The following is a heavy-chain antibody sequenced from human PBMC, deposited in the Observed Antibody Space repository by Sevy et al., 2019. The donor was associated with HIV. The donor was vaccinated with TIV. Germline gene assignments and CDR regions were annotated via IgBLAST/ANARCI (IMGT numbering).Heavy chain of an antibody. D-gene: IGHD3-9*01. J-gene: IGHJ6*02. CDR1: GIIFTSSG. CDR2: ISYHGRDK. CDR3: AKDFTGYNGMDV. V-gene: IGHV3-30*18. Sequence: GGSLRLSCVVSGIIFTSSGMHWVRQAPGKGLEWVAVISYHGRDKFYADSVKGRSTISRDNSKNILYLQMNGLRIEDTAVYYCAKDFTGYNGMDVWGQGTMVTVSS.